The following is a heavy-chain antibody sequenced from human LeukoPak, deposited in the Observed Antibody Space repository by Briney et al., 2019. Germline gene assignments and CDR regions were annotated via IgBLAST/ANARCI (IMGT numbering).Heavy chain of an antibody. CDR3: ARDSPLDILVIIFES. Sequence: ASVKVSCKASGYSLIVYYIHWVRQAPGQGLEWMGWINPHSGGATYGQKFQGRVTMTRDTSTTTAYMELSSLTSDDTAVYYCARDSPLDILVIIFESWGQGTLVTVSS. CDR2: INPHSGGA. D-gene: IGHD3-22*01. J-gene: IGHJ4*02. V-gene: IGHV1-2*02. CDR1: GYSLIVYY.